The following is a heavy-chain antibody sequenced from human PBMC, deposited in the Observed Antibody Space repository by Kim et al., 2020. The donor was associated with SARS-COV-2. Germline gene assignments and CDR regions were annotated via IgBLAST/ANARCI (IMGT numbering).Heavy chain of an antibody. J-gene: IGHJ4*02. Sequence: LKSRVTISVDTSKNQFSLKLSSVTAADTAVYYCARDGYYDFWSGYYTPLVWGQGTLVTVSS. CDR3: ARDGYYDFWSGYYTPLV. D-gene: IGHD3-3*01. V-gene: IGHV4-31*02.